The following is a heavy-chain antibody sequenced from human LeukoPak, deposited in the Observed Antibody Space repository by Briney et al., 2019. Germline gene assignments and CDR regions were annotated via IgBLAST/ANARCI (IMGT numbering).Heavy chain of an antibody. Sequence: SETLSLTCTVSGGSNSSSSYYWGWIRQPPGKGLEWIGSIYYSGSTYYNPSLKSRVTISVDTSKNQFSLKLSSVTAADTAVYYCARLATTVVTLFDYWGQGTLVTVSS. J-gene: IGHJ4*02. CDR3: ARLATTVVTLFDY. D-gene: IGHD4-23*01. CDR2: IYYSGST. CDR1: GGSNSSSSYY. V-gene: IGHV4-39*01.